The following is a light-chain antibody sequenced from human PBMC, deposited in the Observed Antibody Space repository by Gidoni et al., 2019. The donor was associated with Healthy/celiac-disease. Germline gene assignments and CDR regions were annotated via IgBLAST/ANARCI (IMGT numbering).Light chain of an antibody. CDR2: AAS. V-gene: IGKV1-39*01. CDR3: QHSST. CDR1: QSISSY. J-gene: IGKJ2*01. Sequence: DIQMTQSPSSLSASVGDRVTITCRASQSISSYLNWYQQKPGKAPKLLIYAASSLQSGVPSRFSGSGSGTDFTLTISRLQPEDFATYYCQHSSTFGQGTKLEIK.